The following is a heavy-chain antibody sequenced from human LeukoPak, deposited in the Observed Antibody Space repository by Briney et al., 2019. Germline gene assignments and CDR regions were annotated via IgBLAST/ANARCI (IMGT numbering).Heavy chain of an antibody. CDR2: INQDGSEK. J-gene: IGHJ5*02. CDR1: GFTFSSYW. Sequence: GGSLRLSCAASGFTFSSYWMNWVRQAPGKGLEWVAKINQDGSEKYFVDSVKGRFTISRDNSKNSLYLQMNSLRAEDTAVYYCARDLYCSSTSCYPNNWFDPWGQGTLVTVSS. D-gene: IGHD2-2*01. V-gene: IGHV3-7*01. CDR3: ARDLYCSSTSCYPNNWFDP.